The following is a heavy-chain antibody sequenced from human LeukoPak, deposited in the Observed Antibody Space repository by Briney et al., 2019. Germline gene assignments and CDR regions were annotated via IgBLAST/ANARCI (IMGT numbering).Heavy chain of an antibody. CDR2: IYHSGST. CDR3: ARDSSGLFDY. Sequence: SETLSLTCAVSGGSISSGGYSWSWIRQPPGRGLEWIGYIYHSGSTYYNPSLKSRVTISVDRSKNQFSLKLSSVTAADTAVYYCARDSSGLFDYWGQGTLVTVSS. J-gene: IGHJ4*02. D-gene: IGHD3-22*01. V-gene: IGHV4-30-2*01. CDR1: GGSISSGGYS.